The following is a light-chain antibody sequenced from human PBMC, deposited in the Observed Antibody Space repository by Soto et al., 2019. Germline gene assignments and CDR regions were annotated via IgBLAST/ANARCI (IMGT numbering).Light chain of an antibody. CDR2: GNI. CDR3: QSYDSGLTVV. Sequence: QSVLTQPPSVSGAPGQRVTISCTGSSSNIGAGYDVHWYQQVPGTAPKLLIYGNINRPSGVPDRFSDSKSGTSASLAITGLQADDEADYYCQSYDSGLTVVFGGGTKLTVL. J-gene: IGLJ2*01. CDR1: SSNIGAGYD. V-gene: IGLV1-40*01.